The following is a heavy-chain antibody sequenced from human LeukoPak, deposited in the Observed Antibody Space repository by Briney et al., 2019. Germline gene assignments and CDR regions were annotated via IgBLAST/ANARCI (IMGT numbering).Heavy chain of an antibody. D-gene: IGHD3-22*01. CDR2: IYSGGST. CDR1: GFTVSSNY. CDR3: ARDEHYYDSSGSS. J-gene: IGHJ4*02. Sequence: PGGSLRLSCAASGFTVSSNYMSWVRQAPGKGLEWVSVIYSGGSTYYADSVKGRFTISRDNSKNTLYLQMNSLRAEDTAAYYCARDEHYYDSSGSSWGQGTLVTVSS. V-gene: IGHV3-66*02.